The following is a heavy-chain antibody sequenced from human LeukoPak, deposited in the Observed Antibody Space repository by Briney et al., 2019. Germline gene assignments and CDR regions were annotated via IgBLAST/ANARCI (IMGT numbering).Heavy chain of an antibody. V-gene: IGHV4-4*07. CDR3: ARGCSGGSCGYL. J-gene: IGHJ2*01. D-gene: IGHD2-15*01. Sequence: SETLSLTCTVSGGSISSYYWSWIRQPAGKGLEWIGRIYTSGSINYNPSLKSRVTMSVDTSKNQISLKLSSVTAADTAVYYWARGCSGGSCGYLWGRGTLVTVSS. CDR2: IYTSGSI. CDR1: GGSISSYY.